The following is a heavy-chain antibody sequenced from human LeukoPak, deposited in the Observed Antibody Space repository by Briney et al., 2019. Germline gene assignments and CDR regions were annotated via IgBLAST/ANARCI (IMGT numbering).Heavy chain of an antibody. CDR2: IKQDGSEK. CDR3: ANHMVRGANFDY. CDR1: GFTFSSYW. V-gene: IGHV3-7*01. J-gene: IGHJ4*02. Sequence: PGGSLRLSCAASGFTFSSYWMSWVRQAPGKGLEWVANIKQDGSEKYYVDSVKGRFTISRDNSKNTLYLQMNSLRAEDTAVYYCANHMVRGANFDYWGQGTLVTVSS. D-gene: IGHD3-10*01.